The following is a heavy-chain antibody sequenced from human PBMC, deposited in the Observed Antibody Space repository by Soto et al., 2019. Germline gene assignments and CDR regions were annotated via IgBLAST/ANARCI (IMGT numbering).Heavy chain of an antibody. J-gene: IGHJ6*03. CDR3: XXTGGYYYYYMDV. CDR2: TSSSSSYI. V-gene: IGHV3-21*01. D-gene: IGHD3-10*01. CDR1: GFTFSSYS. Sequence: EVQLVESGGGLVKPGGYLRLSCAASGFTFSSYSMNWVRQAPGKGLEWVSSTSSSSSYIYYADSVQGRFTIFRDNAKXXXXXXXXXXXXXXXXXXXXXXTGGYYYYYMDVWGKGTTVTVSS.